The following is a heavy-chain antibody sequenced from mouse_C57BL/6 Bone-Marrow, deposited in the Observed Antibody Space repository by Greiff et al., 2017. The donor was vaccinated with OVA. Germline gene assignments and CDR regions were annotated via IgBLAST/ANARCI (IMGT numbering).Heavy chain of an antibody. CDR3: ARKGLWSEGFAY. V-gene: IGHV1-81*01. Sequence: VQLQQSGAELARPGASVKLSCKASGYTFTSYGISWVKQRTGQGLEWIGEIYPRSGNTYYNEKFKGKATLTADKSSSTAYMELRSLTSEDSAVYFCARKGLWSEGFAYWGQGTLVTVSA. D-gene: IGHD1-1*02. J-gene: IGHJ3*01. CDR2: IYPRSGNT. CDR1: GYTFTSYG.